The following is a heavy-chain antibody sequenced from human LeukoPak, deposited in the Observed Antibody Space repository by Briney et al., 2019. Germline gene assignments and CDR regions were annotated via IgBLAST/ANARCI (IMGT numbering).Heavy chain of an antibody. CDR1: GYTFTSYA. CDR3: ARVVVPAAELDY. J-gene: IGHJ4*02. CDR2: INAGNGNT. V-gene: IGHV1-3*01. D-gene: IGHD2-2*01. Sequence: ASLKVSCKASGYTFTSYAMHSVRQAPSQRLEWMGWINAGNGNTKYSQKFQGRVTITRDTSASTAYMELSSLRSEDTAVYYCARVVVPAAELDYWGQGTLVTVSS.